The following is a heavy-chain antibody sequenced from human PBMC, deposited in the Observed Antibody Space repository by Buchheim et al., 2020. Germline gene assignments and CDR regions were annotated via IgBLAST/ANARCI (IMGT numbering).Heavy chain of an antibody. V-gene: IGHV3-23*01. J-gene: IGHJ6*02. CDR3: ARLAVAGTYYFYYGMDI. CDR1: GFTFPSYG. Sequence: EVQVLESGGGLVQPGGSLRLSCAASGFTFPSYGMSWVRQAPGKGLEWVSGISNIGGSTYYADSVKGRFTISRDNSKNTLYLQMNGLRAEDTAIFYCARLAVAGTYYFYYGMDIWGQGTT. D-gene: IGHD6-19*01. CDR2: ISNIGGST.